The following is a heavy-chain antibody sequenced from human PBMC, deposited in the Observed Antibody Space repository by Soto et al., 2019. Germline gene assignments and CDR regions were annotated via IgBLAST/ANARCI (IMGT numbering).Heavy chain of an antibody. V-gene: IGHV4-4*02. D-gene: IGHD6-13*01. CDR2: IYHSGST. CDR1: GGSISSSNW. CDR3: ARLPRDSSSWSIYYYYGMDV. J-gene: IGHJ6*02. Sequence: SETLSLTCAVSGGSISSSNWWSWVRQPPGKGLEWIGEIYHSGSTNYNPSLKSRVTISVDKSKNQFSLKLSSVTAADTAVYYCARLPRDSSSWSIYYYYGMDVWGQGTTVTVSS.